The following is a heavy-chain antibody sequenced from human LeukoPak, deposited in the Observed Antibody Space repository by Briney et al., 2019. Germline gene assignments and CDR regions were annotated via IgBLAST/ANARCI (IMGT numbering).Heavy chain of an antibody. CDR1: GASLRNYF. CDR2: ITYSGTT. Sequence: SETLSLTCAVSGASLRNYFWNWIRQPPGNGLEWLGEITYSGTTNSNPSLRSRLSVSIDTSKNQFSLRLTSVTAADTGVYFCARADVDYPSYSGFFDNWGQGVLVTVSS. CDR3: ARADVDYPSYSGFFDN. D-gene: IGHD6-19*01. J-gene: IGHJ4*02. V-gene: IGHV4-34*01.